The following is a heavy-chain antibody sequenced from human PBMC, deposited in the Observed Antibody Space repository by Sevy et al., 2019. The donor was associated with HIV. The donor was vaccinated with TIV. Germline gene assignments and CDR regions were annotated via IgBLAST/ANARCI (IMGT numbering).Heavy chain of an antibody. D-gene: IGHD5-12*01. CDR1: GNNFNSYW. J-gene: IGHJ4*02. CDR3: AGSGYSGYAFDY. CDR2: IYPSDSDT. Sequence: GESLKISCKGFGNNFNSYWIGWVRQMPGKGLELMGFIYPSDSDTRYSPPFQGQVTISADKSISTAYLQWSSLKAWDTAIYYYAGSGYSGYAFDYWGQGTLVTVSS. V-gene: IGHV5-51*01.